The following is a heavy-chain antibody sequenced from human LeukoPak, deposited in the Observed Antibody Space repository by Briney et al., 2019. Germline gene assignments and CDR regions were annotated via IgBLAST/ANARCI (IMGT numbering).Heavy chain of an antibody. J-gene: IGHJ4*02. CDR2: ISWDGGST. CDR1: GFTFDDYT. Sequence: GRSLRLSCAASGFTFDDYTMHWVRQAPGKGLEWVSLISWDGGSTYYADSVKGRFTISRDNSKNSLYLQMNSLRTEDTALYYCAKTLDYYDSSGPSDYWGQGTLVTVSS. V-gene: IGHV3-43*01. D-gene: IGHD3-22*01. CDR3: AKTLDYYDSSGPSDY.